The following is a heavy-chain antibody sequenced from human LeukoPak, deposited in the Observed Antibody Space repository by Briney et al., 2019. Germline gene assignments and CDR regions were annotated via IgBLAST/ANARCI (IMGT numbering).Heavy chain of an antibody. CDR1: GFTFSSYW. CDR2: IKQDGGDK. Sequence: PGGSLRLSCLDSGFTFSSYWMSWVRQAPGKGLEWVANIKQDGGDKYYVDSVKGRFTISRDNAKNSLYLQMNSLRAEDTAVYFCASGPRWVGAAWAHSFDIWGQGTMVTVSS. J-gene: IGHJ3*02. V-gene: IGHV3-7*01. D-gene: IGHD2-15*01. CDR3: ASGPRWVGAAWAHSFDI.